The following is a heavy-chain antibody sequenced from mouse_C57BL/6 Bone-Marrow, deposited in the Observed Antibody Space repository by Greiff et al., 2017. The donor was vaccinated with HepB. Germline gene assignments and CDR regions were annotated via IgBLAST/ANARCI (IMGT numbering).Heavy chain of an antibody. CDR2: IDPANGNT. D-gene: IGHD4-1*01. J-gene: IGHJ4*01. Sequence: EVQLVESVAELVRPGASVKLSCTASGFNIKNTYMHWVKQRPEQGLEWIGRIDPANGNTKYAPKFQGKATITADTSSNTAYLQLSSLRSEDTAIYYCARSLLGTYYAMDYWGQGTSVTVSS. V-gene: IGHV14-3*01. CDR3: ARSLLGTYYAMDY. CDR1: GFNIKNTY.